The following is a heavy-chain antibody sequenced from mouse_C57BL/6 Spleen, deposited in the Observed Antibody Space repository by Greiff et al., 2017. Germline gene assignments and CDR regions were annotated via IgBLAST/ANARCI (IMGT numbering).Heavy chain of an antibody. J-gene: IGHJ2*01. D-gene: IGHD1-1*02. Sequence: QVQLKQPGAELVKPGASVKLSCKASGYTFTSYWMHWVKQRPGQGLEWIGMIHPNRGSPTYNEKFKSKATLAVDKSSSTAYMQLSSLTSEDSAVYYCASYPSMVDYWGQGTTRTVSS. CDR2: IHPNRGSP. CDR3: ASYPSMVDY. V-gene: IGHV1-64*01. CDR1: GYTFTSYW.